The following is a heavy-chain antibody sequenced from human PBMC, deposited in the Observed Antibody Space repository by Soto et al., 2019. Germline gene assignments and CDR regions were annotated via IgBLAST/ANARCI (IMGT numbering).Heavy chain of an antibody. CDR3: AKDEA. CDR2: IKEDGSEK. V-gene: IGHV3-7*01. CDR1: GFTFSDYW. Sequence: HPGGSLRLSCAASGFTFSDYWMSWVRQAPGKGLEWVANIKEDGSEKYYVDSVQGRFTISRDNAKNSLYLQMNSLTDDDTAVYYCAKDEAWGQGTLVTVSS. J-gene: IGHJ5*02.